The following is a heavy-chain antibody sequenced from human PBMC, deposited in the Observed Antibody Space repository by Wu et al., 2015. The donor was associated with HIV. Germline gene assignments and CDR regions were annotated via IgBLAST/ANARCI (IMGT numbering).Heavy chain of an antibody. Sequence: QVQLVQSGAEVKKPGASVKVSCKASGYTFTSYGISWVRQAPGQGLEWMGWMNPNSGNTGYAQKFQGRVTMTRNTSISTAYMELSSLRSEDTAVYYCARVPQSYDSSGYNWFDPGAREPWSPSPQ. CDR2: MNPNSGNT. V-gene: IGHV1-8*02. D-gene: IGHD3-22*01. CDR1: GYTFTSYG. J-gene: IGHJ5*02. CDR3: ARVPQSYDSSGYNWFDP.